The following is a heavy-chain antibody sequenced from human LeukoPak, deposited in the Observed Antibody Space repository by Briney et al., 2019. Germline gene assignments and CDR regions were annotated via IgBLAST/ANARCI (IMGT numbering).Heavy chain of an antibody. V-gene: IGHV4-39*01. D-gene: IGHD3-10*01. CDR2: IYYSGGT. CDR1: GGSISSSSYY. CDR3: ARHPRGYYFDY. Sequence: SETLSLTCTVSGGSISSSSYYWGWIRQPPGKGLEWIGSIYYSGGTYYNPSLKSRVTISVDTSKNQFSLKLSSVTAADTAVYYCARHPRGYYFDYWGQGTLVTVSS. J-gene: IGHJ4*02.